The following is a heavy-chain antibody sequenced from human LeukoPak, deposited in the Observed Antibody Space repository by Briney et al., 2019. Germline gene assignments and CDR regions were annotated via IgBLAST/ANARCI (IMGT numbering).Heavy chain of an antibody. Sequence: GGSLRLSCAASGFTFSSYAMSWVRQAPGKGLEWVSAISGSGGSTYYADSVKGRFTISRDNSKNTLYLQMSSLRAEDTAVYYCAKDRGEYYDYVWGSYRLSYFDYWGQGTLVTVSS. D-gene: IGHD3-16*02. J-gene: IGHJ4*02. CDR3: AKDRGEYYDYVWGSYRLSYFDY. CDR2: ISGSGGST. V-gene: IGHV3-23*01. CDR1: GFTFSSYA.